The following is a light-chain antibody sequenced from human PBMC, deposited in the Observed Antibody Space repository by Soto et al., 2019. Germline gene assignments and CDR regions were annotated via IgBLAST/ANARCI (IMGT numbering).Light chain of an antibody. J-gene: IGKJ1*01. V-gene: IGKV3-20*01. CDR2: GAS. CDR3: XXXXXSXRT. CDR1: QXVSSXX. Sequence: EIVLTQSPGTLSLSPGEXXXXSXXASQXVSSXXLAWYQQKPGQAPRLLIYGASSRATGIPDRFSGSGSGTDFTLTISRLEPXXXXXXXXXXXXXSXRTFGQGTKVEIK.